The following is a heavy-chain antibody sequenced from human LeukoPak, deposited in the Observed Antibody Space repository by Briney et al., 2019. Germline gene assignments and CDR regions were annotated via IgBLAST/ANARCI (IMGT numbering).Heavy chain of an antibody. CDR2: ISDSGSST. Sequence: GVSLRLSCEASGFTFSSYAMSWVRQAPGKGLEWVSAISDSGSSTYDADSVKGRFTISRDNSKNTLYLQMHSLRAEDTAVYYCAKQLGYCSDGSCYFESWGQGTLVTVSS. J-gene: IGHJ4*02. CDR1: GFTFSSYA. V-gene: IGHV3-23*01. D-gene: IGHD2-15*01. CDR3: AKQLGYCSDGSCYFES.